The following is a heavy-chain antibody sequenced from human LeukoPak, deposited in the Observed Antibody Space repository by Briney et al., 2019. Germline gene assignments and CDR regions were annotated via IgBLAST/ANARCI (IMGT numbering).Heavy chain of an antibody. CDR1: GGSISSGGYY. CDR2: IYYSGST. V-gene: IGHV4-31*03. D-gene: IGHD5-18*01. Sequence: NPSETLSLTCTVSGGSISSGGYYWSWIRQHPGKGLEWIGYIYYSGSTYYNPSLKSRVTISVDTSKNQFSLKLSSVTAADTAVYYCARVGSDTAMVTAFDYWGQGTLVTVSS. J-gene: IGHJ4*02. CDR3: ARVGSDTAMVTAFDY.